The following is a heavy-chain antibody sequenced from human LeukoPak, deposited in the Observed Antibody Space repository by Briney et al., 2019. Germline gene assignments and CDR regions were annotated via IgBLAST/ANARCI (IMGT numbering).Heavy chain of an antibody. CDR2: IKSKTDGGAA. D-gene: IGHD1-26*01. V-gene: IGHV3-15*01. CDR3: TEYLTDKGAFEI. CDR1: GFTFSNAW. Sequence: GGSLRLSCAASGFTFSNAWMSWVRQAPGRGLEWVGRIKSKTDGGAADYAAPVRGKFTISRDESKNTLYLQMNSLKTEDTGVYYCTEYLTDKGAFEIWGQGTTVTVSP. J-gene: IGHJ3*02.